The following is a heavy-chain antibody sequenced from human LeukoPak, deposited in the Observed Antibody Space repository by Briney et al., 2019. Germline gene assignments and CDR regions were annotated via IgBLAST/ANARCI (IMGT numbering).Heavy chain of an antibody. D-gene: IGHD2-15*01. CDR3: ARDLIGYCSGGTCSDWFDP. Sequence: SETLSLTCAVYGGSFSGYYWSWIRQPPEKGLEWIGEINHSGSTNYNPSLKSRVTISVDTSKNQFSLKLSSVTAADTAVNYCARDLIGYCSGGTCSDWFDPWGQGTLVTVSS. CDR2: INHSGST. J-gene: IGHJ5*02. CDR1: GGSFSGYY. V-gene: IGHV4-34*01.